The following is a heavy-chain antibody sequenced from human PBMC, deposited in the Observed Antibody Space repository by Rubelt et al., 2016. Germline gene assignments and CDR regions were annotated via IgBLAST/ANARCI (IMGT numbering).Heavy chain of an antibody. CDR2: IIPILGIA. Sequence: QVQLVQSGAEVKKPGSSVKVSCKASGGTFSSYAISWVRQAPGQGLEWMGRIIPILGIANYAQKFQGRVTMTEDTSTDTAYMELSSLRSEDTAVYYCATRSLWFGEIDRYFDYWGQGTLVTVSS. CDR3: ATRSLWFGEIDRYFDY. D-gene: IGHD3-10*01. V-gene: IGHV1-69*09. CDR1: GGTFSSYA. J-gene: IGHJ4*02.